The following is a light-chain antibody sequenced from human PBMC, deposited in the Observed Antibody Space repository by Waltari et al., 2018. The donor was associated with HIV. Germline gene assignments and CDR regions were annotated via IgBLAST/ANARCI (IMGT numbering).Light chain of an antibody. CDR2: EVT. J-gene: IGLJ2*01. CDR1: NSDIGGYNY. Sequence: QSALTQPPSASGSPGQSVTISCTGTNSDIGGYNYVSCYQQPPGKAPKLVISEVTKRPSGVPGRFSGSKSGTTASLTVSGLQAEDEADYYCSSYANKNGFYVVFGGGTRLTVL. V-gene: IGLV2-8*01. CDR3: SSYANKNGFYVV.